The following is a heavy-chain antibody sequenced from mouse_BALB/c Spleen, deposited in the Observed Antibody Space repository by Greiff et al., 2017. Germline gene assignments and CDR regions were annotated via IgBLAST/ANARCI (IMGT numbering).Heavy chain of an antibody. CDR1: GFSLTSYG. Sequence: HVQLQESGPGLVAPSQSLSITCTVSGFSLTSYGVHWVRQPPGTGLEWLGLIWAGGSTNYNSALMSRLSISKDNSMSQVFLKMNSLQTDATAMYYCARDLLRLRAMGYWGEGTSDTVSS. V-gene: IGHV2-9*02. J-gene: IGHJ4*01. CDR2: IWAGGST. D-gene: IGHD1-2*01. CDR3: ARDLLRLRAMGY.